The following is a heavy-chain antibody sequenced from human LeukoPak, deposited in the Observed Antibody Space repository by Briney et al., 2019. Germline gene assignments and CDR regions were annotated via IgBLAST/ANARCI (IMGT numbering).Heavy chain of an antibody. CDR1: GGSISSGDYY. Sequence: PSQTLSLTCTVSGGSISSGDYYWSWIRQPPGKGLEWIGEINHSGSTNYNPSLKSRVTMSVDTSKNHFSLKLSSVTAADTAVYYCARGFSSRGVGYFDYWGQGTLVTVSS. J-gene: IGHJ4*02. CDR3: ARGFSSRGVGYFDY. D-gene: IGHD6-13*01. V-gene: IGHV4-30-4*08. CDR2: INHSGST.